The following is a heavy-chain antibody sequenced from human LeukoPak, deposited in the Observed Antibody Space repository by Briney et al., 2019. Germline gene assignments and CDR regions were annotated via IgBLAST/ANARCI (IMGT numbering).Heavy chain of an antibody. J-gene: IGHJ6*03. CDR1: GGTFSSYA. CDR2: IIPIFGTA. V-gene: IGHV1-69*05. Sequence: AASVKVSCKASGGTFSSYAISWVRQAPGQGLEWMGGIIPIFGTANYAQKFQGRVTITTDESTSTAYMELSSLRSEDTAVYYCARAPGYSSETPSYYYYMDVWGKGTTVTVSS. D-gene: IGHD6-25*01. CDR3: ARAPGYSSETPSYYYYMDV.